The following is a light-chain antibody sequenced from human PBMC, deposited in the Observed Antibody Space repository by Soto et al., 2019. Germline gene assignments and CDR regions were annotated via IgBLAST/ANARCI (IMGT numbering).Light chain of an antibody. J-gene: IGKJ4*01. CDR1: QSVDSK. CDR2: DAS. V-gene: IGKV3D-15*01. CDR3: QQYYVWNT. Sequence: EIVMTPSPATLSVSPGERAIFSCRASQSVDSKLAWYQQKLGQAPRLLIYDASTRATGIPARFSGSGSGTEFTLTISSLQSEDFAIYYCQQYYVWNTFGGGTKV.